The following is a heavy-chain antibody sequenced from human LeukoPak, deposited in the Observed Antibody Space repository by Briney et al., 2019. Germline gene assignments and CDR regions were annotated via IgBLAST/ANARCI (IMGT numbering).Heavy chain of an antibody. D-gene: IGHD3-16*01. V-gene: IGHV4-39*02. CDR3: VRLLGAYFAGNTFDI. Sequence: SETLSLTCTVSGGSVSSRPHFWAWILQTPGKGLEWIGTIYYTGSGNYNTPPQSRGTMSLDTSKDNLSPNLSSVTATDKAVYFCVRLLGAYFAGNTFDIWGQGTVVSVSS. CDR1: GGSVSSRPHF. CDR2: IYYTGSG. J-gene: IGHJ3*02.